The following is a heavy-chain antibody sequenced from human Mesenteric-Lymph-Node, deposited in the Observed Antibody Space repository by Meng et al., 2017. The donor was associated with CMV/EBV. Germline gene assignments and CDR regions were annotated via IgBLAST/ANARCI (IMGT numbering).Heavy chain of an antibody. CDR2: IYSGGST. J-gene: IGHJ6*02. CDR1: GFTVSSNY. V-gene: IGHV3-53*01. Sequence: GESLKISCAASGFTVSSNYMSWVRQAPGKGLEWVLVIYSGGSTYYADAVKGRFTISRDNSKNTLYLQMNSLRAEDTAVYYCAREGWNDYGMDVWGQGTTVTVSS. CDR3: AREGWNDYGMDV. D-gene: IGHD1-1*01.